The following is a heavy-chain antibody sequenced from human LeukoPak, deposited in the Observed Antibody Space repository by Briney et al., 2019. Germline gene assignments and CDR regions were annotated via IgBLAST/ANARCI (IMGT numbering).Heavy chain of an antibody. J-gene: IGHJ4*02. CDR2: ISGSGGST. CDR1: GFNLSDYY. D-gene: IGHD3-3*01. Sequence: PGGSLRLSCAASGFNLSDYYMSWVRQAPGKGLEWVSAISGSGGSTYYADSVKGRFTISRDNSKNTLYLQMNSLRAEDTAVYYCAKVWYFWSGYRSDYWGQGTLVTVSS. CDR3: AKVWYFWSGYRSDY. V-gene: IGHV3-23*01.